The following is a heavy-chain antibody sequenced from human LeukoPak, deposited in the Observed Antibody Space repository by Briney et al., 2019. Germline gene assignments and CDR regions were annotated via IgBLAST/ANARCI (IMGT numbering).Heavy chain of an antibody. V-gene: IGHV3-7*01. CDR2: IKQDGSDK. D-gene: IGHD5-18*01. CDR3: ARDNTAMESFDY. CDR1: GFTLSSYW. Sequence: GGSLRLSCAASGFTLSSYWMSWVRQAPGKGLEWVANIKQDGSDKYYVDSVKGRFTISRDNAKNSLYLQMNSLRAEDTAVYYCARDNTAMESFDYWAREPWSPSPQ. J-gene: IGHJ4*02.